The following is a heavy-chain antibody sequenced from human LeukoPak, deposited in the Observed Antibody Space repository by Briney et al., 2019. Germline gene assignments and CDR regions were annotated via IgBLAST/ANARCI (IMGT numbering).Heavy chain of an antibody. D-gene: IGHD6-19*01. CDR1: GYTFTSYY. CDR2: INPSGGST. Sequence: APVTVSCKASGYTFTSYYMHWVRQAPGQGLEWMGLINPSGGSTSYAQKFQGRVTMTRDTSTSTVYMELSSLRSEDTAVYYCARDPLNSSGWYGPSGWGQGTLVTVSS. J-gene: IGHJ4*02. CDR3: ARDPLNSSGWYGPSG. V-gene: IGHV1-46*01.